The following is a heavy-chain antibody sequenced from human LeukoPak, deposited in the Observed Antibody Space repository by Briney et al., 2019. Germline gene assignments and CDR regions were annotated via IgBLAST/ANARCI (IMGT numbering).Heavy chain of an antibody. CDR3: ATGRGSSGYYWYFDY. V-gene: IGHV1-24*01. CDR1: GYTLTELS. CDR2: FDPEDGET. Sequence: ASVKVSCKVSGYTLTELSMHWVRQAPGKGLEWMGGFDPEDGETIYAQKFQGRVTMTEDTSTDTAYMELSSLRSEDTAVYYCATGRGSSGYYWYFDYWGQGTLVTVSS. D-gene: IGHD3-22*01. J-gene: IGHJ4*02.